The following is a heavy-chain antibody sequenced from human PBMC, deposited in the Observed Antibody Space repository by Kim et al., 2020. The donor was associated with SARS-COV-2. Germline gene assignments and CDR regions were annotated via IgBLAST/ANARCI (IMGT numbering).Heavy chain of an antibody. CDR3: ASMDYYGSGTVGP. Sequence: GGSLRLSCAASGFTFSSYEMNWVRQAPGKGLEWVSYISSSGSTIYYADSVKGRFTISRDNAKNSLYLQMNSLRAEDTAVYYCASMDYYGSGTVGPWGQGTLVTVSS. CDR1: GFTFSSYE. V-gene: IGHV3-48*03. J-gene: IGHJ5*02. D-gene: IGHD3-10*01. CDR2: ISSSGSTI.